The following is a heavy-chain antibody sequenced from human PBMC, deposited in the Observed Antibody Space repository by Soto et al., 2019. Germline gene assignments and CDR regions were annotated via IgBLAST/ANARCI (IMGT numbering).Heavy chain of an antibody. J-gene: IGHJ3*02. CDR2: IKEDGREK. CDR1: GFTFRRYW. V-gene: IGHV3-7*01. Sequence: EVQLLESGGGLVQPGGSLRLSCAASGFTFRRYWMSWVRQAPGKGLEWVANIKEDGREKYYVDSVKGRFTISRDNAKYSLFLQMNCLRAEDAAVYYCGRFSLYCSTASCYAEAFDIWGQGTMVTVSS. CDR3: GRFSLYCSTASCYAEAFDI. D-gene: IGHD2-2*01.